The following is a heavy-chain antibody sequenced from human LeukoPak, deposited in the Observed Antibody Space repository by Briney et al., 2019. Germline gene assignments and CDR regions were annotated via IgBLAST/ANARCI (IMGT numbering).Heavy chain of an antibody. Sequence: PSETLSLTCTVSGGSLSSSSYYWGWIRQPPGKGLEWIGSIYYSGSTYYNPSLKSRVTISVDTSKNQFSLKLSSVTAADTAVYYCASLTFVYYYYYMDVWGKGTTVSLSS. CDR2: IYYSGST. CDR3: ASLTFVYYYYYMDV. J-gene: IGHJ6*03. D-gene: IGHD3/OR15-3a*01. V-gene: IGHV4-39*01. CDR1: GGSLSSSSYY.